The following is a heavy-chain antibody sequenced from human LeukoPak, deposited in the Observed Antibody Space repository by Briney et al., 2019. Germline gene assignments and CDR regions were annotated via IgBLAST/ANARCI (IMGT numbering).Heavy chain of an antibody. Sequence: SETLSLTCTVSGGSISSGGYYWSWIRQHPGKGLEWIGYIYYSGSTYYNPSLKSRVTISVDTSKNQFSLKLSSVTAADTALYYCACNVVRYSAYDREEDAFDIWGQGTMVTVSS. J-gene: IGHJ3*02. D-gene: IGHD5-12*01. CDR1: GGSISSGGYY. CDR2: IYYSGST. CDR3: ACNVVRYSAYDREEDAFDI. V-gene: IGHV4-31*03.